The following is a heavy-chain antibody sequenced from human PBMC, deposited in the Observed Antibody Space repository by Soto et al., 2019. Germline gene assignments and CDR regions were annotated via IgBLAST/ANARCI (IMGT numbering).Heavy chain of an antibody. D-gene: IGHD2-15*01. V-gene: IGHV3-30-3*02. CDR2: IWYDGSNE. J-gene: IGHJ4*02. Sequence: QVQLVESGGGVVQPGSSLRLSCAASGFIFSSYAMHWIRQAPGKGLEWVAVIWYDGSNEYYADSVKGRFTISRDNSKKALYLQMNSLRAEDSATYYCATLAEVSTLFDQWGQGTLVTVSS. CDR1: GFIFSSYA. CDR3: ATLAEVSTLFDQ.